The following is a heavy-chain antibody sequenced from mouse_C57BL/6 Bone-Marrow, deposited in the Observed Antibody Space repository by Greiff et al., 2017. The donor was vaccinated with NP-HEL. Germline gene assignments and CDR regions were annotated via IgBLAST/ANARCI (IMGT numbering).Heavy chain of an antibody. CDR1: GYSITSGYY. Sequence: EVKLQESGPGLVKPSQSLSLTCSVTGYSITSGYYWNWIRQFPGNKLEWMGYISYDGSNNYNPSLKNRISITRDTSKNQFFLKLNSVTTEDTATYYCARWLLRPYYFDYWGQGTTLTVSS. CDR3: ARWLLRPYYFDY. V-gene: IGHV3-6*01. CDR2: ISYDGSN. J-gene: IGHJ2*01. D-gene: IGHD2-3*01.